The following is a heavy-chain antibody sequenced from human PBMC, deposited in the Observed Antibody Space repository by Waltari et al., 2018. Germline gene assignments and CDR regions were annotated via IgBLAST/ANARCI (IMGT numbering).Heavy chain of an antibody. J-gene: IGHJ6*02. D-gene: IGHD6-6*01. V-gene: IGHV4-34*01. CDR2: VNYYGRT. Sequence: QVQLQQWGAGLFRPSETLSLTCAVYGGSFSVYYWSWIRQPPGKGLEWIGEVNYYGRTNYNPSLKSRVTISVDRSKKQFSLKVTSVTAADTALYFCAGVAPIVPYYGLNVWGQGTTVAVSS. CDR3: AGVAPIVPYYGLNV. CDR1: GGSFSVYY.